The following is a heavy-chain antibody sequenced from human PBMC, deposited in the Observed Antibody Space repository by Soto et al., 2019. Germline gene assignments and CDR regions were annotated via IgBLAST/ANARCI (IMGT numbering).Heavy chain of an antibody. Sequence: SVKVSCKASGGTFSIYAISWVRQAPGQGLEWMGGIIPIFGTANYAQKFQGRVTITADESTSTAYMELSSLRSEDTAVYYCARDERDTAMVYYYYYGMDVWGQGTTVTVSS. CDR3: ARDERDTAMVYYYYYGMDV. J-gene: IGHJ6*02. D-gene: IGHD5-18*01. CDR1: GGTFSIYA. V-gene: IGHV1-69*13. CDR2: IIPIFGTA.